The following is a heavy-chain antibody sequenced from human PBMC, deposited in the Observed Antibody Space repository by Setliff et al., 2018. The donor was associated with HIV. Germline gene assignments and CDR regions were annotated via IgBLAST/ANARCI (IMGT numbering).Heavy chain of an antibody. CDR2: IYSGGST. CDR1: GGSIGGYY. CDR3: ARVRSYGSAYDAFDV. J-gene: IGHJ3*01. V-gene: IGHV4-4*08. D-gene: IGHD3-10*01. Sequence: PSETLSLTCTVSGGSIGGYYWSWIRQPPGTGLEWLGCIYSGGSTNYNPSLESRVTISLDTSKNQFSLRLTPVTAADTAVYYCARVRSYGSAYDAFDVWGPGTMVTVSS.